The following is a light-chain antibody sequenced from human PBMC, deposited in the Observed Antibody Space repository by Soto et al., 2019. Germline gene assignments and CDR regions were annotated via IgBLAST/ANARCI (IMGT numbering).Light chain of an antibody. V-gene: IGLV2-8*01. CDR2: DVT. CDR3: QSYDSSLRVYVV. CDR1: SGDIGSFDY. J-gene: IGLJ2*01. Sequence: QSALTQPPSASGSLGQSVTISCTGTSGDIGSFDYVSWFQQHPGKAPKLIIYDVTKRPSGVPDRFSGSKSGNTASLTVSGLRTEDEADYYCQSYDSSLRVYVVFGGGTKLTVL.